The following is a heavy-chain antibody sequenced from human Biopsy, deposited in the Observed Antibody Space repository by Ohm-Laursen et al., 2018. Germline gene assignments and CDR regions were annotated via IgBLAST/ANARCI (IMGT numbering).Heavy chain of an antibody. CDR3: ARVPLPGIGAAYQGRFLYGMDV. D-gene: IGHD6-13*01. CDR1: GGSFNGYF. J-gene: IGHJ6*02. V-gene: IGHV4-34*01. Sequence: SETLSLTCAVYGGSFNGYFWSWIRQPPGKGLEWIGDITQSGSTNYSPSLKSRVPISVDTAKKQFSLGLRSVTAADTAVYYCARVPLPGIGAAYQGRFLYGMDVWGQGTTVSVSS. CDR2: ITQSGST.